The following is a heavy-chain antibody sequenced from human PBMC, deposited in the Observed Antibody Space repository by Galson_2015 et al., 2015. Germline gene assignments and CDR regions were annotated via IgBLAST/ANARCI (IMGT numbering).Heavy chain of an antibody. Sequence: SVKVSCKASGGTFSSYAISWVRQAPGQGLEWMGGIIPIFGTANYAQKFQGRVTITADKSTSTAYMELSSLRSEDTAVYYCARSGNYDILTGYVSLIDYYYYMDVWGKGTTVTVSS. CDR3: ARSGNYDILTGYVSLIDYYYYMDV. CDR1: GGTFSSYA. V-gene: IGHV1-69*06. J-gene: IGHJ6*03. CDR2: IIPIFGTA. D-gene: IGHD3-9*01.